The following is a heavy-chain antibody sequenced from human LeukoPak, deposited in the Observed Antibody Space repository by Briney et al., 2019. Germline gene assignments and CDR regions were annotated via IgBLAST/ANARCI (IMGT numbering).Heavy chain of an antibody. CDR2: IKQDGSET. Sequence: GGSLRLSCAASGFTFSRYWMSWVRQAPGKGLEWVANIKQDGSETYYVDSVKGRFTISRDNAKNSLYLQMNSLRAEDTAVYYCAKVPNGTFGDYYYMDVWGKGTTVTISS. D-gene: IGHD3-3*02. J-gene: IGHJ6*03. CDR3: AKVPNGTFGDYYYMDV. V-gene: IGHV3-7*01. CDR1: GFTFSRYW.